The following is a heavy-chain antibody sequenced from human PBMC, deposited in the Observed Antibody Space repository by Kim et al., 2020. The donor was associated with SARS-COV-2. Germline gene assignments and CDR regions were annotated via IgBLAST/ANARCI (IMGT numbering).Heavy chain of an antibody. D-gene: IGHD6-13*01. V-gene: IGHV3-74*01. J-gene: IGHJ6*02. Sequence: SVKGRFTISRDNAKNTLYLQMNSLRAEDTAVYYCARDGSWFVTSDYGMDVWGQGTTVTVSS. CDR3: ARDGSWFVTSDYGMDV.